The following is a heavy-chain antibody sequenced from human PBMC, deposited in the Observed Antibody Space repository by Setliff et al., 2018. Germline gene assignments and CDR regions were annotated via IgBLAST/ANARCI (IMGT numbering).Heavy chain of an antibody. CDR1: GGSISSGSYY. V-gene: IGHV4-61*02. J-gene: IGHJ4*02. Sequence: SETLSLTCTVSGGSISSGSYYWSWIRQPAGKGLEWIGRIYTGGSTNYNPSLKSRVTISVDTSKNQLSLKLSSVTAADTAVYYCASLGSSRDYWGQGTLVTVSS. D-gene: IGHD6-13*01. CDR2: IYTGGST. CDR3: ASLGSSRDY.